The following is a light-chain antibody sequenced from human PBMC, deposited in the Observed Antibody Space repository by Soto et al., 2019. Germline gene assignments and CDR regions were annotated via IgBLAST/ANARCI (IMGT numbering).Light chain of an antibody. CDR2: LNGDGSH. J-gene: IGLJ1*01. Sequence: QSVLTQSPSASASLGASVKLTCTLTSGHSSYAIAWHQQQPEKGPRYLMNLNGDGSHSKGDGIPDRFSGSSSGAERYLTISSLQSEDEADYYCSSFTITSTLFVFGSGTKLTVL. V-gene: IGLV4-69*01. CDR3: SSFTITSTLFV. CDR1: SGHSSYA.